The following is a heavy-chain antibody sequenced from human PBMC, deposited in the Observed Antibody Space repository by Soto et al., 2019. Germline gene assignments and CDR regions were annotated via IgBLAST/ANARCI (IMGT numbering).Heavy chain of an antibody. D-gene: IGHD3-9*01. V-gene: IGHV4-4*07. CDR1: GGSISSYD. J-gene: IGHJ4*02. CDR3: ARDVDGPLTG. CDR2: SYTSGSP. Sequence: SETLSLTGTASGGSISSYDWSWIRQTAGKGLEWIGRSYTSGSPNYNPSLTSRVPMSVDTSKHKSSLKLGSVTAADTAVYYFARDVDGPLTGWGQGTLVTVSS.